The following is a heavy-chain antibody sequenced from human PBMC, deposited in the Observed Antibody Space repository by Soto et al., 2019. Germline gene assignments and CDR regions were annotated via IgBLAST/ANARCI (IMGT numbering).Heavy chain of an antibody. D-gene: IGHD6-19*01. Sequence: SVKVSCKASGFTFTSSAVQWVRQARGQRLEWIGWIVVGSGNTNYAQKFQERVTITRDMSTSTAYMELSSLRSEDTAVYYCAADQSAYSSVWYYAVDYWGQGTLVTVSS. J-gene: IGHJ4*02. CDR3: AADQSAYSSVWYYAVDY. CDR2: IVVGSGNT. CDR1: GFTFTSSA. V-gene: IGHV1-58*01.